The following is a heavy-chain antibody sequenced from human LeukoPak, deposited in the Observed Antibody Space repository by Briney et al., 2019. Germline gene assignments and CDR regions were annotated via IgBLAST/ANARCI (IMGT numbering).Heavy chain of an antibody. Sequence: GRSLRLSCAASGFTFDDYAMHWVRQAPGKGLEWVSGISWNSGSIGCADSVKGRFTISRDNAKNSLYLQMNSLRAEDTALYYCAKARYSGSYSEFDYWGQGTLVTVSS. J-gene: IGHJ4*02. D-gene: IGHD1-26*01. CDR2: ISWNSGSI. V-gene: IGHV3-9*01. CDR1: GFTFDDYA. CDR3: AKARYSGSYSEFDY.